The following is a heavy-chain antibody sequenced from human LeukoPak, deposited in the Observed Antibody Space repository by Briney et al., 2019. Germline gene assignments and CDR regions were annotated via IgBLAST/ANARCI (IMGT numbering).Heavy chain of an antibody. CDR1: GLTFSSYS. D-gene: IGHD2-15*01. J-gene: IGHJ4*02. CDR3: ARVGGYCSGGSCYFFDY. Sequence: GGSLRLSCAASGLTFSSYSMNWVRQAPGKGLEWVSSISSSSSYIYYADSVKGRFTISRDNAKNSLYLQMNSLRAEDTAVYYCARVGGYCSGGSCYFFDYWGQGTLVTVSS. V-gene: IGHV3-21*01. CDR2: ISSSSSYI.